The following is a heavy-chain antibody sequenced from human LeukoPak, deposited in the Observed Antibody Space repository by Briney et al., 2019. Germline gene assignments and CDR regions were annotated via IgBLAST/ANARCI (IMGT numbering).Heavy chain of an antibody. J-gene: IGHJ6*03. CDR2: IIPIFGTA. V-gene: IGHV1-69*13. CDR1: GGTFSSYA. D-gene: IGHD1-14*01. Sequence: SVKVSCKASGGTFSSYAISRVRQAPGQGLEWMGGIIPIFGTANYAQKFQGRVTITADESTSTAYMELSSLRSEDTAVYYCARPDKQDYYYYMDVWGKGTTVTVSS. CDR3: ARPDKQDYYYYMDV.